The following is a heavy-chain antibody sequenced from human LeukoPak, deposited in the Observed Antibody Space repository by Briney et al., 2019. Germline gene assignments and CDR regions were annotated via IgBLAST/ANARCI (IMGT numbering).Heavy chain of an antibody. CDR3: ARIRYFETFDY. CDR1: GFTVSSNY. J-gene: IGHJ4*02. D-gene: IGHD3-9*01. Sequence: PGGSLRLSCAASGFTVSSNYMSWVRQAPGKGLEWVSVIYSGGSTYYADSVKGRFTISRDNSKNTLYLQMNSLRAEDTAVYYCARIRYFETFDYWGQGTLVTVSS. CDR2: IYSGGST. V-gene: IGHV3-66*01.